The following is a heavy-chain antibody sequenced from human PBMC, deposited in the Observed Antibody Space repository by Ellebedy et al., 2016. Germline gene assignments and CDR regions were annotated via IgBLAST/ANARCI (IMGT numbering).Heavy chain of an antibody. D-gene: IGHD7-27*01. Sequence: GESLKISXEGSGFAFSNYAMNWVRQAPGRGLEWISYINVPSLAMYYADSVKGRFTISRDNAKNSVYLQMNSLRPDDTGLYYCAKDLPNWANDFWGQGALVTVSS. CDR3: AKDLPNWANDF. V-gene: IGHV3-48*04. CDR1: GFAFSNYA. J-gene: IGHJ4*02. CDR2: INVPSLAM.